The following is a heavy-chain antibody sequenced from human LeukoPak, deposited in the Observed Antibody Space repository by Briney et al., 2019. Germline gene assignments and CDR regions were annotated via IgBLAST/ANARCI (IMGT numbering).Heavy chain of an antibody. CDR3: ARGTTVVAATQLGY. D-gene: IGHD2-15*01. CDR1: GGSFSGYY. J-gene: IGHJ4*02. V-gene: IGHV4-34*01. Sequence: SETLSLTCAVYGGSFSGYYWSWIRQPPGKGLEWIGEINHSGSTNYNPSLKSRVTISVDTSKNQFSLKLSSVTAADTAVYYCARGTTVVAATQLGYWGQGTLVTVSS. CDR2: INHSGST.